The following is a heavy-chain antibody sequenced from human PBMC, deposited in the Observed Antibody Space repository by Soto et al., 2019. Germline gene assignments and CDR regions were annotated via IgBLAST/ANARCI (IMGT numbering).Heavy chain of an antibody. CDR3: AGSPGYCSDGSCPGTLVV. Sequence: EVQLVESGGGLVQPGGSLRLSCAVSGFSFRSYWINWVRQAPGKGLVWVSRINSDGRETSHAVSVKGRFTISRDNANNQLYLQMSSLRTEDTAVYYCAGSPGYCSDGSCPGTLVVWCRGTTVTVSS. J-gene: IGHJ6*04. CDR1: GFSFRSYW. D-gene: IGHD2-15*01. V-gene: IGHV3-74*01. CDR2: INSDGRET.